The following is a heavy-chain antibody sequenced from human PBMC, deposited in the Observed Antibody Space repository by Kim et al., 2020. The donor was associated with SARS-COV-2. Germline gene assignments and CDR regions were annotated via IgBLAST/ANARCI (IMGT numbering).Heavy chain of an antibody. CDR3: ARHEGIAVAGPLDP. V-gene: IGHV4-39*01. J-gene: IGHJ5*02. D-gene: IGHD6-19*01. Sequence: TPSLKSRVTMSVDTSKNQYSLTLSSVTAADTAVYYCARHEGIAVAGPLDPWGQGTLVTVSS.